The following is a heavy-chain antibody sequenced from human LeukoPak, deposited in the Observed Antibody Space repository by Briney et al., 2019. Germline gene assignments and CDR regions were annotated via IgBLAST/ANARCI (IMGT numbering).Heavy chain of an antibody. Sequence: GGSLRLSCAASGFTFSSYAMNWVRQAPGKGLEWVSSISSSSSYIYYADSVKGRFTISRDNAKNSLYLQMNSLRAEDMAVYYCARPPPWYDFWSGYYENYYYYMDVWGKGTTVTVSS. V-gene: IGHV3-21*01. D-gene: IGHD3-3*01. J-gene: IGHJ6*03. CDR1: GFTFSSYA. CDR3: ARPPPWYDFWSGYYENYYYYMDV. CDR2: ISSSSSYI.